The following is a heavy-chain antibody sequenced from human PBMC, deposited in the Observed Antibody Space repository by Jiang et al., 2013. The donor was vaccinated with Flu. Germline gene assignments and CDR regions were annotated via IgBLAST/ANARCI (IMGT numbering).Heavy chain of an antibody. V-gene: IGHV5-51*01. CDR1: GYSFTSYW. Sequence: SGAEVKKPGESLKISCKGSGYSFTSYWIGWVRQMPGKGLEWMGIIYPGDSDTRYSPSFQGQVTISADKSISTAYLQWSSLKASDTAMYYCATVKGLYSSSVGSGGFDYVGPGNPGHRLL. D-gene: IGHD6-6*01. CDR3: ATVKGLYSSSVGSGGFDY. J-gene: IGHJ4*02. CDR2: IYPGDSDT.